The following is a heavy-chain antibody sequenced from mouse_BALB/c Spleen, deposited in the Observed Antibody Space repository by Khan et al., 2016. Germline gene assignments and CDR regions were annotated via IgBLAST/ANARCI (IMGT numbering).Heavy chain of an antibody. CDR1: GYSITSDYA. Sequence: EVQLQESGPGLVKPSQSLSLTCTVTGYSITSDYAWNWIRQFPGNKLEWMGYISYSGSTSYNPSLKSRISITRDTSKNQFFLLLNSVTPEDTSTYYCARGGKWGVWYFDVWGAGTTVTVSS. J-gene: IGHJ1*01. D-gene: IGHD1-3*01. V-gene: IGHV3-2*02. CDR3: ARGGKWGVWYFDV. CDR2: ISYSGST.